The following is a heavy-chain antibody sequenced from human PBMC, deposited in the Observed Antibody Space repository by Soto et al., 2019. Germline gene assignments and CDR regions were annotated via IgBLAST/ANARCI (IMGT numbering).Heavy chain of an antibody. CDR3: ARDYRGYSGYVLFDY. J-gene: IGHJ4*02. CDR2: INPSGGST. CDR1: GYTFTSYY. V-gene: IGHV1-46*01. D-gene: IGHD5-12*01. Sequence: QVQLVQSGAEVKKPGASVKVSCKASGYTFTSYYMHWVRQAPGQGLEWMGIINPSGGSTSYAQKFQGRDTMTRDTSTSKVYMELSSLRSEDTAVYYCARDYRGYSGYVLFDYWGQGTLVTVSS.